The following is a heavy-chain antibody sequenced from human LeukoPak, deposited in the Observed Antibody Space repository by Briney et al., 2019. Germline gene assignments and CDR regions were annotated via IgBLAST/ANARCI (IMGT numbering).Heavy chain of an antibody. D-gene: IGHD6-13*01. J-gene: IGHJ4*02. CDR2: ITSSSSNM. Sequence: GGSLRLSCAASGFTFSSYSMNWVRQAPGKGLEWVSLITSSSSNMYYADSVEGRFTISRDNAKNSLYLQMNSLRAEDTAVYYCARVGSSWCLDCWGQGTLVTVSS. V-gene: IGHV3-48*01. CDR3: ARVGSSWCLDC. CDR1: GFTFSSYS.